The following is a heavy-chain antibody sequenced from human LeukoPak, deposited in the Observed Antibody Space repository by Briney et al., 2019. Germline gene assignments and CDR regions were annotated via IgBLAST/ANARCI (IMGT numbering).Heavy chain of an antibody. J-gene: IGHJ4*02. Sequence: PGGSLRLSCAASEFTFSSYSMNWVRQAPGKGLEWVSYISSSSSTIYYADSVKGRFTISRDNAKNSLYLQMNSLRAEDTAVYYCARDGGVWRSYRPSLGFDYWGQGTLVTVSS. V-gene: IGHV3-48*04. CDR1: EFTFSSYS. CDR3: ARDGGVWRSYRPSLGFDY. D-gene: IGHD3-16*02. CDR2: ISSSSSTI.